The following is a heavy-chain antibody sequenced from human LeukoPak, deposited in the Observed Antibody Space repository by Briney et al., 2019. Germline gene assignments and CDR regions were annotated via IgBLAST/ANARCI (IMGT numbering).Heavy chain of an antibody. Sequence: ASVKVSCKASRYTFTSYDIHWVRQAPGQGLKWMGWINPNSGGTNYAQKFQGRVTMTRDTSISTAYMELGRLRSDDTAVYYCARSGLVGATYGNVLRYWGQGTLVTVSS. CDR3: ARSGLVGATYGNVLRY. V-gene: IGHV1-2*02. CDR2: INPNSGGT. J-gene: IGHJ4*02. D-gene: IGHD1-26*01. CDR1: RYTFTSYD.